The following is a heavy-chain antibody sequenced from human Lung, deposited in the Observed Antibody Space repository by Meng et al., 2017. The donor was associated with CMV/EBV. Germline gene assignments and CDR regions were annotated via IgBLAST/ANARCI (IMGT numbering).Heavy chain of an antibody. CDR1: GYTXTSYY. CDR3: ARDNEDPEGYQLLYKRESWFDP. D-gene: IGHD2-2*02. CDR2: INPSGGST. Sequence: ASXXVSXKASGYTXTSYYMHWVRQAPGQGLEWMGIINPSGGSTSYAQKFQGRVTMTRDTSTSTVYMELSSLRSEYTAVYYCARDNEDPEGYQLLYKRESWFDPWXQGTXVTVSS. J-gene: IGHJ5*02. V-gene: IGHV1-46*01.